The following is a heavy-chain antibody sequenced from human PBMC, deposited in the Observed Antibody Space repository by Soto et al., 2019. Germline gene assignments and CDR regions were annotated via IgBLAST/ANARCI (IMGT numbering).Heavy chain of an antibody. V-gene: IGHV4-30-4*01. D-gene: IGHD6-6*01. Sequence: SETRPLTCSVSGASIYNGGYFWSWIRQSPGKGLEWIGHIHNSGSPHNNPSLKSRVTISADTSKNQFSLKLTSVTAADTAVYYCARERPDGARLDPWGQGTLVTVS. CDR2: IHNSGSP. J-gene: IGHJ5*02. CDR1: GASIYNGGYF. CDR3: ARERPDGARLDP.